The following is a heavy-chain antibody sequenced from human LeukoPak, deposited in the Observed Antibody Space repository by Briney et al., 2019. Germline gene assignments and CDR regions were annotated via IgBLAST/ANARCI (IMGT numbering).Heavy chain of an antibody. CDR2: IIPIFGTA. D-gene: IGHD2-15*01. J-gene: IGHJ4*02. Sequence: ASVKVSCKASGGTFSSYAISWVRQAPGQGLEWMGGIIPIFGTANYAQKFQGRVTITTDESTSTAYMELSSLRSEDTAVHYCAREGPQIHLGGFLYWGQGTLVTVSS. CDR1: GGTFSSYA. V-gene: IGHV1-69*05. CDR3: AREGPQIHLGGFLY.